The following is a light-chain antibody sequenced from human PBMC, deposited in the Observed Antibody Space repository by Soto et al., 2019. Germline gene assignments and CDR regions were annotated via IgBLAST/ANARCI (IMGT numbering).Light chain of an antibody. J-gene: IGLJ2*01. CDR1: SSDVGGYNY. V-gene: IGLV2-14*01. Sequence: QSALTQPASVSGSPGQSITISCTGTSSDVGGYNYVSWYQQHPGKAPKLMIYDVSNRPSGGSNRFSGSKSGNTASRTISGLQAEDEDDYYCSSYTSSSTVVFCGGTKLAAL. CDR3: SSYTSSSTVV. CDR2: DVS.